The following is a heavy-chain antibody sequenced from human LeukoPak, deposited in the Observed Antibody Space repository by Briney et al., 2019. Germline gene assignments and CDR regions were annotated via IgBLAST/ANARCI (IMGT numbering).Heavy chain of an antibody. D-gene: IGHD5-18*01. CDR3: ARGIQLWLGGDFDY. CDR1: GFTFSNAW. Sequence: GGSLRLSCAASGFTFSNAWMSWVRQAPGKGLEWVSYISSSGSTIYYADSVKGRFTISRDNAKNSLYLQMNSLRAEDTAVYYCARGIQLWLGGDFDYWGQGTLVTVSS. J-gene: IGHJ4*02. CDR2: ISSSGSTI. V-gene: IGHV3-11*04.